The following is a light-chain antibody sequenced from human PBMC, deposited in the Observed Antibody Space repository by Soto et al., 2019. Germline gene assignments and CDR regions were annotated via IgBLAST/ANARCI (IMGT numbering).Light chain of an antibody. V-gene: IGLV1-51*01. Sequence: QSVLTQPPSVSAAPGQKVTISCSGSSSNIGKNFISWYQQLPGTAPKLLIYDNTQRPLGIPDRFSASKSGTSGTLDITGLQTGDEADHYCGSWDTRLSAGVVGNATKVTV. CDR3: GSWDTRLSAGV. J-gene: IGLJ1*01. CDR1: SSNIGKNF. CDR2: DNT.